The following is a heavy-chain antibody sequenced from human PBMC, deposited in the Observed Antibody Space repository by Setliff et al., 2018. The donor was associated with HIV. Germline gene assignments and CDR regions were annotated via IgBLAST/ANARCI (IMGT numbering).Heavy chain of an antibody. J-gene: IGHJ4*02. Sequence: GESLKISCAASGFTFSSYSMNWVRQAPGKGLEWVGRIKSKTDGGTTDYAAPVKGRFTISRDDSKNTLYLQMNSLKTEDTAVYYCTTMHSNYDYWGQGTLVTVSS. CDR2: IKSKTDGGTT. CDR1: GFTFSSYS. V-gene: IGHV3-15*01. CDR3: TTMHSNYDY. D-gene: IGHD4-4*01.